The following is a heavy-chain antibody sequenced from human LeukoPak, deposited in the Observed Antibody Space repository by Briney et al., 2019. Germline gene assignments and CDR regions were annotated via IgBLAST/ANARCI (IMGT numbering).Heavy chain of an antibody. J-gene: IGHJ4*02. V-gene: IGHV4-4*09. CDR3: ARDGGNSPFDY. Sequence: SETLSLTCTVSVGSINSYYWSWLRQPPGKGLEYIGYISSSGSSNYNPSLRSRVTISVHTSKNQFSLKLSSVTAADTAVYYCARDGGNSPFDYWGQGTLVTVSS. CDR1: VGSINSYY. D-gene: IGHD4-23*01. CDR2: ISSSGSS.